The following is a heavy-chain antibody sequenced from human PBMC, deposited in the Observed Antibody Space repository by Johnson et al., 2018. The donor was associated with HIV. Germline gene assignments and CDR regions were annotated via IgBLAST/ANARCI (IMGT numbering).Heavy chain of an antibody. D-gene: IGHD1-26*01. CDR1: GFTFDDYG. Sequence: EKLVESGGGLVQPGGSLRLSCAASGFTFDDYGMSWVRQAPGKGLEWVSVIYSDDSTYYADSVKGRFTISRDNAKNSLYLQMNSLRAEDTAVYYCVRALSGVVEWWELPGHAFDIWGQGTMVTVSS. CDR3: VRALSGVVEWWELPGHAFDI. V-gene: IGHV3-20*04. J-gene: IGHJ3*02. CDR2: IYSDDST.